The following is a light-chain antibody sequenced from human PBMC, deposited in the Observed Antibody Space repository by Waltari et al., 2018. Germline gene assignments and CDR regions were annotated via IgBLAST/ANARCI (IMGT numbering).Light chain of an antibody. CDR2: DKN. J-gene: IGLJ2*01. CDR3: HSRDASGVGGS. V-gene: IGLV3-19*01. Sequence: SSELTQDPAVSVAMGPTVTLTCQGNGLRSYYASWYQQRPGQAPILIMYDKNNRPSGVPDRFSGSNSDNTASLTITGAQAEDEASYYCHSRDASGVGGSFGGGTKLTVL. CDR1: GLRSYY.